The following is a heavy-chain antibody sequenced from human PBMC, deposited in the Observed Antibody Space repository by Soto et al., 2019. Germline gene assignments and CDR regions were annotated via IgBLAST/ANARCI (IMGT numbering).Heavy chain of an antibody. CDR2: INHVGGI. CDR1: GGFLSESY. V-gene: IGHV4-34*01. Sequence: KSSETLSLTCAVYGGFLSESYWTWIRQPPGKGLEWIGEINHVGGINYNPSLKSRVTMSVDTSQNQFSLRLISVTAADTAMYFCVRIRYQLPSSVLWLDPWGQGTPVTVSS. J-gene: IGHJ5*02. D-gene: IGHD3-16*01. CDR3: VRIRYQLPSSVLWLDP.